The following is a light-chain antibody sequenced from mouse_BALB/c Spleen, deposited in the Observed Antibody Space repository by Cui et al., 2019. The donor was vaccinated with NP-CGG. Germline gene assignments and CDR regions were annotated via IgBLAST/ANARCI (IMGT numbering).Light chain of an antibody. CDR3: ALWYSNHWV. V-gene: IGLV1*01. CDR2: GTN. J-gene: IGLJ1*01. Sequence: QAVVTQESAITTSPGETVTLTCRSSTGAVTTSNYANWVQEKPDHLFTGLIGGTNNRAPGVPARFSGSLIGDKPALTITGAQTEDEAIYFCALWYSNHWVFGGGTKLTVL. CDR1: TGAVTTSNY.